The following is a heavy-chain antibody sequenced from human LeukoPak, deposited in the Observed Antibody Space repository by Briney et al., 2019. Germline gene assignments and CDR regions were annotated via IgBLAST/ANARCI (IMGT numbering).Heavy chain of an antibody. D-gene: IGHD6-19*01. CDR2: ISGSGGST. Sequence: GGSLRLSCAASGFTFSSYGMSWVRQAPGKGLEWVSAISGSGGSTYYADSVKGPFTIPRDNSKNTLYLQMNSLRAEETAVYYCAKDRSTDSSGWYVDAFDIWGQGTMVTVSS. V-gene: IGHV3-23*01. CDR3: AKDRSTDSSGWYVDAFDI. CDR1: GFTFSSYG. J-gene: IGHJ3*02.